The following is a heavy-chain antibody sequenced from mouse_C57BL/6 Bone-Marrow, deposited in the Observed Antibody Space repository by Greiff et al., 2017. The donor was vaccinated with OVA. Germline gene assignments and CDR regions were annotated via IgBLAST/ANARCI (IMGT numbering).Heavy chain of an antibody. V-gene: IGHV1-81*01. CDR1: GYTFTSYG. CDR3: ARDYYGSSPWLAY. J-gene: IGHJ3*01. Sequence: VQLQESGAELARPGASVKLSCKASGYTFTSYGISWVKQRPGQGLEWIGEIYPRSGNTYYNEKFKGKATLTADKASSTAYMELRSLTSEDSAVYVCARDYYGSSPWLAYWGQGTLVTVSA. CDR2: IYPRSGNT. D-gene: IGHD1-1*01.